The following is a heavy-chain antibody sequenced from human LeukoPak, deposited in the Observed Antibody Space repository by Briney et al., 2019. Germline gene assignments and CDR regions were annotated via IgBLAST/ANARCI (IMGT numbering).Heavy chain of an antibody. V-gene: IGHV3-23*01. CDR2: ISGRFSDT. D-gene: IGHD4-17*01. J-gene: IGHJ4*02. CDR1: GFTFSSYA. Sequence: PGGSLRLSCAASGFTFSSYAMSWVRQAPGKGLEWVSVISGRFSDTYYADSVRGRFTISRDNSKNTLYLQMNSLRAEDTAVYYCARAYYGDYFFDYWGQGTLVTVSS. CDR3: ARAYYGDYFFDY.